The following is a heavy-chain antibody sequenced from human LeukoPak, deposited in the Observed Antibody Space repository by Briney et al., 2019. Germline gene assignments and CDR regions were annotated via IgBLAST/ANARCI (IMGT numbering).Heavy chain of an antibody. J-gene: IGHJ5*02. Sequence: GGSLRLSCAASGFTFSSYSMNWVRQAPGKGLEWLSKISSSGSTIYYADSIKGRFTISRDNAENSLYLEMNSLRVEDTAVYYCARVRQYGSGSYSATSDPWGQGTLVTVSS. CDR2: ISSSGSTI. CDR3: ARVRQYGSGSYSATSDP. V-gene: IGHV3-48*01. D-gene: IGHD3-10*01. CDR1: GFTFSSYS.